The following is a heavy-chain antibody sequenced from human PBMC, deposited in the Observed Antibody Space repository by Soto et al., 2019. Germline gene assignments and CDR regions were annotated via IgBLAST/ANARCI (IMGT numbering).Heavy chain of an antibody. Sequence: KISCQVSGYKITTDGIAWVRQRPGKGLEWMGIMYPGDSDVKYSPSFEGQVTMSADNSINVAYLQWNSLKASDSAIYYCARSQALDYWGQGTRVTVSS. CDR2: MYPGDSDV. J-gene: IGHJ4*02. CDR1: GYKITTDG. V-gene: IGHV5-51*01. CDR3: ARSQALDY.